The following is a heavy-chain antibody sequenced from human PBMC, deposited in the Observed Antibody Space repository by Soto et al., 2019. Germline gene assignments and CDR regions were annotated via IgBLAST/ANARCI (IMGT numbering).Heavy chain of an antibody. Sequence: PGGSLRLSCAASGFTFSTYSMNWVRQAPGKGLEWVSSISSSSSYISYADSVKGRFTISRDNAKNSLYLQMDSLRAEDTAVYYCARDPEPEIVVMMYTIHWFDRWGQGTWVTVSS. CDR3: ARDPEPEIVVMMYTIHWFDR. V-gene: IGHV3-21*01. J-gene: IGHJ5*02. D-gene: IGHD2-8*01. CDR1: GFTFSTYS. CDR2: ISSSSSYI.